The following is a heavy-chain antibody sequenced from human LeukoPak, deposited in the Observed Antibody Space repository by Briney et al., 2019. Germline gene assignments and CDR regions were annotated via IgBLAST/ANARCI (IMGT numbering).Heavy chain of an antibody. CDR2: INPKSGGT. CDR1: GYTFTGYY. CDR3: AKAGGASIGTSSYNYYFYIDV. V-gene: IGHV1-2*02. Sequence: ASVKVSCKASGYTFTGYYMHWVRQVPGQGLEWMGWINPKSGGTNYAQKFQGRVTMTRDTSISTVYLELSRLISDDTAVYYCAKAGGASIGTSSYNYYFYIDVWGKGTTVIISS. D-gene: IGHD3-16*01. J-gene: IGHJ6*03.